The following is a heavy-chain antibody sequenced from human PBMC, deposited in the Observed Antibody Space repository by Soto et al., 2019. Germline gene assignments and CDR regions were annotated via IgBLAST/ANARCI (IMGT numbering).Heavy chain of an antibody. V-gene: IGHV4-59*01. D-gene: IGHD3-22*01. CDR3: ARSFSFYYDSSGYYIEY. CDR1: GGSISRYY. CDR2: IYYSGST. Sequence: QVQLQESGPGLVKPSETLSLTCTVSGGSISRYYWSWIRQPPGKGLEWIGHIYYSGSTKYNPYLKSRVTISADTSENKVSLRLTSVTAADTAVYYCARSFSFYYDSSGYYIEYWGQGTLVTVSS. J-gene: IGHJ4*02.